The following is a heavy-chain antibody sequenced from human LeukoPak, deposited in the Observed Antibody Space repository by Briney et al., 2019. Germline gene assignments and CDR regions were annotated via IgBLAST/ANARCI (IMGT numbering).Heavy chain of an antibody. CDR1: GFTFSSYT. CDR2: ISSSTTYI. Sequence: PGGSLRLSCAASGFTFSSYTMNWVRQAPEKGLEWVSSISSSTTYINYADSVKGRFTISRDNAKNSLYLQINSLRAEDTAVYYCAREIVLDYWGQGTLVTVSS. J-gene: IGHJ4*02. CDR3: AREIVLDY. D-gene: IGHD2/OR15-2a*01. V-gene: IGHV3-21*01.